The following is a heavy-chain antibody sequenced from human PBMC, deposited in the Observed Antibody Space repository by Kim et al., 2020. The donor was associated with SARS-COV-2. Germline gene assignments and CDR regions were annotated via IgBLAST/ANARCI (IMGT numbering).Heavy chain of an antibody. CDR1: GGSISSSNW. Sequence: SETLSLTCAVSGGSISSSNWWSWVRQPPGKGLEWIGEIYHSGSTNYNPSLKSRVTISVDKSKNQFSLKLSSVTAADTAVYYCARDGGTNLQFDYWGQGTPVTVAS. J-gene: IGHJ4*02. CDR2: IYHSGST. CDR3: ARDGGTNLQFDY. V-gene: IGHV4-4*02. D-gene: IGHD4-4*01.